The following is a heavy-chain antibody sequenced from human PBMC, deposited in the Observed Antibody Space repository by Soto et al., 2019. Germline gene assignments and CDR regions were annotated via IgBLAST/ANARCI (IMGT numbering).Heavy chain of an antibody. Sequence: QVQLVESGGGVVQPGRSLRLSCAESGFIFSRYGMHWVRQAPGKGLEWVAVTWYDGSNKYYADSVKGRFTISRDNSKNTVYLQMNRLRVEDTAVYYCAREGGGKIVEYSSSTPFDFWGQGTLVPVSS. J-gene: IGHJ4*02. CDR1: GFIFSRYG. D-gene: IGHD6-6*01. CDR2: TWYDGSNK. CDR3: AREGGGKIVEYSSSTPFDF. V-gene: IGHV3-33*01.